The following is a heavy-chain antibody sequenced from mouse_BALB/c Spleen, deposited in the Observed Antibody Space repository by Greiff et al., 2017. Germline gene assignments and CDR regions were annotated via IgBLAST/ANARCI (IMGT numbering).Heavy chain of an antibody. CDR2: ISSGSSTI. J-gene: IGHJ4*01. Sequence: EVQGVESGGGLVQPGGSRKLSCAASGFTFSSFGMHWVRQAPEKGLEWVAYISSGSSTIYYADTVKGRFTISRDNPKNTLFLQMTSLRSEDTAMYYCARHEDYAMDYWGQGTSVTVSS. CDR3: ARHEDYAMDY. V-gene: IGHV5-17*02. CDR1: GFTFSSFG.